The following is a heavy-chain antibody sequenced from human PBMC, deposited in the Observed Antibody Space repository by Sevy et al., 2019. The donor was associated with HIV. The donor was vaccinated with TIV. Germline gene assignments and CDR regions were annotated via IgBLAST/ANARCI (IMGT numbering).Heavy chain of an antibody. V-gene: IGHV3-30*18. CDR3: AKAHADCSGGTCYTAHYYYDMDV. J-gene: IGHJ6*02. Sequence: GGCLRLSCAASGFAFSDYAMHWVRQAPGKGLEWVAAISYAGDNKYFADSVKDRFTVSKDNSKNTLYLEMNSLRAEDTAVYYCAKAHADCSGGTCYTAHYYYDMDVWGRGATVTVSS. CDR2: ISYAGDNK. D-gene: IGHD2-15*01. CDR1: GFAFSDYA.